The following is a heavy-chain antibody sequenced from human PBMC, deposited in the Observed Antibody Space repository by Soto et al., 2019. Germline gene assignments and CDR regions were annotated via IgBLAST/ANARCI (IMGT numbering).Heavy chain of an antibody. D-gene: IGHD1-26*01. V-gene: IGHV3-15*07. CDR3: TTDWELLRDDYYYGMDV. CDR2: IKGKTDGGTT. CDR1: GFTFSNAW. J-gene: IGHJ6*02. Sequence: PGGSLRLSCAASGFTFSNAWMNWVRQAPGKGLEWVGRIKGKTDGGTTDYAAPVKGRFTISRDDSKNTLYLQMNSLKTEDTAVYYCTTDWELLRDDYYYGMDVWGQGTTVTVSS.